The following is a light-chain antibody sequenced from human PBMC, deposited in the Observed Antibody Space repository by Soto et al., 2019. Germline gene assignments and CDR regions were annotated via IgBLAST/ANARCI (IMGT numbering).Light chain of an antibody. Sequence: EIVLTQSPGTLSLSPGERATLSCRASQSVSSSYLAWYQQKPGQAPRLLIYAASSRATGIPDRFSGSGSGTDFTLTISSLEPEDFAVYSCQQYGSSPLTFGGGTKVEIK. V-gene: IGKV3-20*01. J-gene: IGKJ4*01. CDR1: QSVSSSY. CDR2: AAS. CDR3: QQYGSSPLT.